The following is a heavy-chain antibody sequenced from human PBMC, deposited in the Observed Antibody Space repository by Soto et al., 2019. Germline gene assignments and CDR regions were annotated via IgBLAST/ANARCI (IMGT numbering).Heavy chain of an antibody. CDR1: GFTFDDYT. V-gene: IGHV3-43*01. D-gene: IGHD2-21*02. CDR3: AKDIGGVVVTADWYFGL. CDR2: ISWDGGST. Sequence: EVQLVESGGVVVQPGGSLRLSCAASGFTFDDYTMHWVRQAPGKGLEWVSLISWDGGSTYYADSVKGRFTISRDNSKNSLYLQMNSLRTEDTALYYCAKDIGGVVVTADWYFGLWGRGTLVTVSS. J-gene: IGHJ2*01.